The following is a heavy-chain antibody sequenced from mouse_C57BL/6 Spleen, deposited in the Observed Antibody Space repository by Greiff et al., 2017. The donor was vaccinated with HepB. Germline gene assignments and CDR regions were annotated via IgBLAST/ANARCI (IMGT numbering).Heavy chain of an antibody. J-gene: IGHJ4*01. Sequence: VQLQQSGAELVRPGTSVKVSCKASGYAFTNYLIEWVKQRPGQGLEWIGVINPGSGGTNYNEKFKGKATLTADKSSSTAYMQLSSLTSEDSAVYFCARNGYYGGNAMDYWGQGTSVTVSS. CDR3: ARNGYYGGNAMDY. D-gene: IGHD2-3*01. V-gene: IGHV1-54*01. CDR2: INPGSGGT. CDR1: GYAFTNYL.